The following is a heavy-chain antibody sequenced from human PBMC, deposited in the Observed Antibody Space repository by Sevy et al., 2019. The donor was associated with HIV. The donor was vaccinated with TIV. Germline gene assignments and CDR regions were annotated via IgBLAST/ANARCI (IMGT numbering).Heavy chain of an antibody. CDR2: IYYNGHI. Sequence: SETLSLTCTVSGGSITSLYWNWIRQPPGKGLEWIANIYYNGHINYNPSLKSRVTLSLDTSKNQSSLRLSSVTAADTAMYYCAGENAWGSGYSWGQGTLVTVSS. J-gene: IGHJ4*02. D-gene: IGHD6-19*01. V-gene: IGHV4-59*08. CDR3: AGENAWGSGYS. CDR1: GGSITSLY.